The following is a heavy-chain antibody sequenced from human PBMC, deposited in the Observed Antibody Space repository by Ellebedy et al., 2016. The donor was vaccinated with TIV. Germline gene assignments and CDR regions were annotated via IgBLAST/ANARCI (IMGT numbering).Heavy chain of an antibody. Sequence: PGGSLRLSCTASGFTLGDYVVGWFRQAPGKGLEWVSYIRIKSYGETTEYAASVRDRFTFSRDDSKNIAYLQMNSLKIEDTAMYYCARGLRISGDTFDVWGQGTMVTVSS. J-gene: IGHJ3*01. CDR1: GFTLGDYV. CDR3: ARGLRISGDTFDV. CDR2: IRIKSYGETT. V-gene: IGHV3-49*03. D-gene: IGHD3-10*01.